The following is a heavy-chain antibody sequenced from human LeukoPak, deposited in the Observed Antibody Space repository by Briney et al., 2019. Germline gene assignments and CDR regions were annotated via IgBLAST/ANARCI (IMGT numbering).Heavy chain of an antibody. Sequence: GGSLRLSCAASGFRFISYAMHWVRQAPGKGLEWVAVIWYDGSYKYYGDSVKGRFTISRDNSKNTLYLQMNSLRAEDTAVYYCARALVGSSWYRAPDYWGQGTLVTVSS. CDR1: GFRFISYA. CDR2: IWYDGSYK. V-gene: IGHV3-33*01. CDR3: ARALVGSSWYRAPDY. J-gene: IGHJ4*02. D-gene: IGHD6-13*01.